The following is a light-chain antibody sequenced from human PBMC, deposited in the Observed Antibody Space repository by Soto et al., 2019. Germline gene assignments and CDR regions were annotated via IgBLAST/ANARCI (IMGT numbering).Light chain of an antibody. Sequence: EIVLTQSPGTLSQSTGERATLSCRASQVISSRSLAWYQQRPGQAPRLLIYDASSRATGIPDRFSGSGSGTEFTLTISSLQPEDFATYYCQQTYTTPEITFGQGTRLEIK. J-gene: IGKJ5*01. V-gene: IGKV3-20*01. CDR2: DAS. CDR3: QQTYTTPEIT. CDR1: QVISSRS.